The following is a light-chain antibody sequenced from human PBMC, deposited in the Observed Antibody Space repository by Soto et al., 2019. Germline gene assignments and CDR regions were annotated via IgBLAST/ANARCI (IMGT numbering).Light chain of an antibody. CDR2: DAS. CDR1: QSIKTF. J-gene: IGKJ5*01. Sequence: EIVLTQSPATLSLSPVERATLSCRASQSIKTFLVWYQQRPGQAPRLLIYDASHRAAGIPARFSGSGFGTDFTLTISSLEPEDAAVYYCQQRSNWPPINFGQGTRLEIK. V-gene: IGKV3-11*01. CDR3: QQRSNWPPIN.